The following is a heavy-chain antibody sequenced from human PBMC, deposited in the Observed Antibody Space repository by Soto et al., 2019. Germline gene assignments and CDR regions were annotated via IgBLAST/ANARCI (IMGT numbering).Heavy chain of an antibody. V-gene: IGHV4-59*12. D-gene: IGHD3-22*01. J-gene: IGHJ4*02. CDR3: TSLNYYDTSGYPYFFDH. Sequence: TSETLSLTCSVSGDSMTDYYWSWIRQSPGKGLEWIGYVHSVGTTKYNPSHKSRVTISVDTSKKRFSLNLRSVTAADTAVYYCTSLNYYDTSGYPYFFDHWGQGAPVTVSS. CDR1: GDSMTDYY. CDR2: VHSVGTT.